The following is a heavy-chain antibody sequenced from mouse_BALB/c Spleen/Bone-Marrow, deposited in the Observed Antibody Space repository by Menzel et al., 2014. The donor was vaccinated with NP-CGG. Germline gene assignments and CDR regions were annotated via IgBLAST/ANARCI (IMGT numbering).Heavy chain of an antibody. D-gene: IGHD2-4*01. Sequence: EVMLVESGGGLVQPKGSLKLSCAASRFTFNTYAMNWVRQAPGKGLEWVARIRSKSNNYATYYADSVKDRFTISRDDSQSMLYLQMHNLKTEDTAMYYCVRQNYDYAWFAYWGQGTLVTVSA. CDR1: RFTFNTYA. V-gene: IGHV10-1*02. CDR3: VRQNYDYAWFAY. CDR2: IRSKSNNYAT. J-gene: IGHJ3*01.